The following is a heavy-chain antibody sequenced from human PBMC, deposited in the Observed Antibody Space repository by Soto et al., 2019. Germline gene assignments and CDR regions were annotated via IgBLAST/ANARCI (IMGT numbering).Heavy chain of an antibody. CDR2: MYNSGST. D-gene: IGHD3-10*01. V-gene: IGHV4-59*08. Sequence: SETLSLTCTVSGGSIGSYYWTWVRQPPGKGLEWIGFMYNSGSTHYNPSLKSRVTISLDTSKNQFSLNLRSVTAADTAVYYCASMGYHYGSGSYPLDYWGQGTLVTVSS. CDR3: ASMGYHYGSGSYPLDY. J-gene: IGHJ4*02. CDR1: GGSIGSYY.